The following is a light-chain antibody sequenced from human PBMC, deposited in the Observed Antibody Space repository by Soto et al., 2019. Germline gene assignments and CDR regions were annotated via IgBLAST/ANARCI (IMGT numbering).Light chain of an antibody. Sequence: EIVLTQSPGPLSLSPGERATLSCRASQSVSSSYVAWYQQKPGQAPRLLIYGASSRATGIPDRFSGSGSGTDFTLNISRLEPEEFAVYYCQQYGSSLYTFGQGTKLEIK. J-gene: IGKJ2*01. V-gene: IGKV3-20*01. CDR2: GAS. CDR3: QQYGSSLYT. CDR1: QSVSSSY.